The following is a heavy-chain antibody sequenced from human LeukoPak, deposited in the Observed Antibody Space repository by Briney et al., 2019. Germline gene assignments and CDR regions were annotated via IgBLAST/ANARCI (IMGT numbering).Heavy chain of an antibody. V-gene: IGHV4-39*07. Sequence: SETLSRTCTVSGGSISSSSYYWGWIRQPPGKGLEWIGSIYYSGSTYYDPSLKSRVTISVDTSKNQFSLKLSSVTAADTAVYYCASLTVGATWTYWGQGTLVTVSS. CDR1: GGSISSSSYY. CDR2: IYYSGST. CDR3: ASLTVGATWTY. J-gene: IGHJ4*02. D-gene: IGHD1-26*01.